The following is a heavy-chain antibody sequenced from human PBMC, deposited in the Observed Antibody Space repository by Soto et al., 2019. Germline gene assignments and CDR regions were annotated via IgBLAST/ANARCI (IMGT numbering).Heavy chain of an antibody. J-gene: IGHJ6*02. CDR3: AKGGNIAVVVADYGMDV. V-gene: IGHV1-3*01. D-gene: IGHD2-15*01. CDR1: GYRPINYA. Sequence: XSVKVSCKASGYRPINYAVRWGRQAPGQRLEWMGWINAGNGNTKYPQKFQDRVTITRDTSASTAYMELSSLRSEDTAVYYCAKGGNIAVVVADYGMDVWGQGTTVTVSS. CDR2: INAGNGNT.